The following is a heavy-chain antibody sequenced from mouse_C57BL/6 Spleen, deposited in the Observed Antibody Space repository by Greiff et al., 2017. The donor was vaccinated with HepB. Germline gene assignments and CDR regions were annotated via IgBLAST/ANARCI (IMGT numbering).Heavy chain of an antibody. V-gene: IGHV5-4*01. D-gene: IGHD2-4*01. J-gene: IGHJ3*01. CDR1: GFTFSSYA. Sequence: EVQLVESGGGLVKPGGSLKLSCAASGFTFSSYAMSWVRQTPEKRLEWVATISDGGSYTYYPDNVKGRFTISRDNAKNNLYLQMSHLKSEDTAMYYCARDDYEGAWFAYWGQGTLVTVSA. CDR3: ARDDYEGAWFAY. CDR2: ISDGGSYT.